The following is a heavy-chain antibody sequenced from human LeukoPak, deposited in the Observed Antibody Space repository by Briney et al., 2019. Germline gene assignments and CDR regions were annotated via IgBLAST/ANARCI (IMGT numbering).Heavy chain of an antibody. V-gene: IGHV3-21*04. CDR3: AKYIAAAGTGYYFDY. D-gene: IGHD6-13*01. CDR2: ISSSSSYI. J-gene: IGHJ4*02. CDR1: GFTFSSYS. Sequence: GGSLRLSCAASGFTFSSYSMNWVRQAPGKGLEWVSSISSSSSYIYYADSVKGRFTISRDNAKNSLYLQMNSLRAEDTAVYYCAKYIAAAGTGYYFDYWGQGTLVTVSS.